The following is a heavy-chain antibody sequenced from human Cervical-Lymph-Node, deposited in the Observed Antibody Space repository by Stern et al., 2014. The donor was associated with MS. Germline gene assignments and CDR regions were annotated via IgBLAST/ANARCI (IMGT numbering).Heavy chain of an antibody. CDR2: IYYDGSQK. J-gene: IGHJ6*02. D-gene: IGHD2-2*01. CDR3: ARDWVVLVPAASGMDV. CDR1: GFTFSRYG. Sequence: VQLVQSGGGVVQPGTSLRLSCAASGFTFSRYGMHWVRQAPGKGLAWVAVIYYDGSQKFYADSVKGRFTISRDNSKNTLYLQMNSLRDDDTAVYYCARDWVVLVPAASGMDVWGQGTTVIVSS. V-gene: IGHV3-33*01.